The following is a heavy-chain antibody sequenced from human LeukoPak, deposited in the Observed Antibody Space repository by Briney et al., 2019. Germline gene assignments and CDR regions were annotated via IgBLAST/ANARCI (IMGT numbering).Heavy chain of an antibody. CDR3: ASARDFGWEGIWN. Sequence: TSETLSLTCTVSGGSISSYYWSWIRQPPGKGLEWMRCIYYSGSTNYNPSLKSRVTISVDTSKNQFSLKLNSVTAADTAVYYCASARDFGWEGIWNWGQGTLVTVSS. CDR2: IYYSGST. CDR1: GGSISSYY. D-gene: IGHD6-19*01. V-gene: IGHV4-59*08. J-gene: IGHJ4*02.